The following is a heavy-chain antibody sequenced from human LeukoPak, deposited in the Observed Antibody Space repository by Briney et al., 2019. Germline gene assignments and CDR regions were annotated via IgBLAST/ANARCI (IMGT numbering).Heavy chain of an antibody. V-gene: IGHV1-18*01. CDR3: ARADPIVATYYFDY. J-gene: IGHJ4*02. CDR1: GYTLTSYG. D-gene: IGHD5-12*01. Sequence: ASVKVSCKASGYTLTSYGISWVRQAPGQGLEWMGWISAYNGNTNYAQKLQGRVTMTTDTSTSTAYMELRSLRSDDTAVYYCARADPIVATYYFDYWGQGTLVTVSS. CDR2: ISAYNGNT.